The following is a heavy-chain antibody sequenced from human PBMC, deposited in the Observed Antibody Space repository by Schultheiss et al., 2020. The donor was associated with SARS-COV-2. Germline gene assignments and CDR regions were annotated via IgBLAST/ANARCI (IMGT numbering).Heavy chain of an antibody. CDR2: ISYDGSNK. Sequence: GGSLRLSCAASGFTFSSYAMSWVCQAPGKGLEWVAVISYDGSNKYYADSVKGRFTISRDNSKNTLYLQMNSLRAEDTAVYYCARDELLWFGEPSLGVLDYWGQGTLVTVSS. CDR3: ARDELLWFGEPSLGVLDY. CDR1: GFTFSSYA. D-gene: IGHD3-10*01. J-gene: IGHJ4*02. V-gene: IGHV3-30*04.